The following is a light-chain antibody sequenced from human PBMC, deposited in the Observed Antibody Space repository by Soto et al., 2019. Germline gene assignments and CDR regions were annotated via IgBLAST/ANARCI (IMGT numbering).Light chain of an antibody. CDR1: QSISSW. J-gene: IGKJ4*01. V-gene: IGKV1-39*01. Sequence: DIQMTQSPDKLSSSVGDIVTITCRASQSISSWLAWYQQKPGKAPRVLIYGAASLQSGVPSRFSGSGSGTNFSLTINSLQPEDYATYYCQQSYNIQALTFGGGAKVDIK. CDR3: QQSYNIQALT. CDR2: GAA.